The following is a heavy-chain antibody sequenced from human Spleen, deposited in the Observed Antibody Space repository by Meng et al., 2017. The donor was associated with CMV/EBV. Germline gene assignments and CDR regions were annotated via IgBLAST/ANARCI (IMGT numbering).Heavy chain of an antibody. V-gene: IGHV1-46*01. D-gene: IGHD3/OR15-3a*01. Sequence: QVQLVQSGAEVKKPGASVKVSCKASGYTFTGYYMHWVRQAPGQGLEWMGIINPSSGSTSYAQKFQVRVSMTRDTSTSTVYMELSSLRSEDTAVYYCARDGLGNYYYGYWGQGTLVTVSS. CDR3: ARDGLGNYYYGY. J-gene: IGHJ4*02. CDR2: INPSSGST. CDR1: GYTFTGYY.